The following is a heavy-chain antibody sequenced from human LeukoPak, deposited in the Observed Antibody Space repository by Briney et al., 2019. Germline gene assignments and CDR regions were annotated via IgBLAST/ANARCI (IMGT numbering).Heavy chain of an antibody. D-gene: IGHD3-9*01. V-gene: IGHV4-34*01. CDR2: INHSGST. J-gene: IGHJ4*02. CDR3: ARQFLTGYFLDY. Sequence: SETLSLTCAVYGGSFSGYYWSWIRQPPGKGLEWIGEINHSGSTNYNPSLKSRVTISVDTSKNQFSLKLSSVTAADTAVYYCARQFLTGYFLDYWGQGTLVTVSS. CDR1: GGSFSGYY.